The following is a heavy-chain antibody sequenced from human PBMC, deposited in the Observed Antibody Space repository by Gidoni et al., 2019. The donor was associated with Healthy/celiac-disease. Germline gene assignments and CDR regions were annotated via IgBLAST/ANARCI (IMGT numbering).Heavy chain of an antibody. V-gene: IGHV3-48*03. J-gene: IGHJ4*02. CDR2: ISSSGSTI. CDR3: ARGEPLLVPGGGLY. Sequence: EVQLVESGGGLVQPGGSLRLSCAASGFTFRSYELNWVRQAPGKGLEWVSYISSSGSTIYYADAVKGRFTISRDNAKNSLYLQMNSLRAEDTAVYYCARGEPLLVPGGGLYWGQGTLVTVSS. D-gene: IGHD2-2*01. CDR1: GFTFRSYE.